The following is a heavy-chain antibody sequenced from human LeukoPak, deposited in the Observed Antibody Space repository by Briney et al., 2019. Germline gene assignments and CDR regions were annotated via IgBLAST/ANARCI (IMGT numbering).Heavy chain of an antibody. D-gene: IGHD4-11*01. CDR3: ATEAYDYSNSFDY. Sequence: GGSLRLSCAASGFTFSSYSMNWVRQAPGKGLEWVSYISSSSSTIYYADSVKGRFTISRDNAKNSLYLQMNSLRDEDTAVYYCATEAYDYSNSFDYWGQGTLVTVSS. CDR1: GFTFSSYS. J-gene: IGHJ4*02. V-gene: IGHV3-48*02. CDR2: ISSSSSTI.